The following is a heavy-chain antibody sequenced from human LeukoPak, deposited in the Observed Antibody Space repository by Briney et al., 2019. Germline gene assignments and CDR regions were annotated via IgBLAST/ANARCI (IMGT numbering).Heavy chain of an antibody. CDR2: IIPIFGTA. CDR1: GGTFSSYA. Sequence: ASVKVSCKASGGTFSSYAISWVRQAPGQGLEWMGGIIPIFGTANYAQKFQGRVTITADKSTSTAYMELSSLRSEDTAVYYCARGGIVATIGYFDYWGQGTLVTVSS. D-gene: IGHD5-12*01. J-gene: IGHJ4*02. CDR3: ARGGIVATIGYFDY. V-gene: IGHV1-69*06.